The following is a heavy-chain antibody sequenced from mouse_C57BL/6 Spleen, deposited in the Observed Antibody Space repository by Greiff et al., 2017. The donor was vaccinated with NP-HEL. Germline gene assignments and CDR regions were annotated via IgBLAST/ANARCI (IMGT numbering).Heavy chain of an antibody. CDR3: ARGRLLLYAMDY. CDR1: GYTFTDYY. Sequence: EVQLQQSGPELVKPGASVKISCKASGYTFTDYYMNWVKQSHGKSLEWIGDINPNNGGTSYNQKFKGKATLTVDKSSSTAYMELRSLTSEDSAVYYCARGRLLLYAMDYWGQGTSVTVSS. J-gene: IGHJ4*01. CDR2: INPNNGGT. D-gene: IGHD2-3*01. V-gene: IGHV1-26*01.